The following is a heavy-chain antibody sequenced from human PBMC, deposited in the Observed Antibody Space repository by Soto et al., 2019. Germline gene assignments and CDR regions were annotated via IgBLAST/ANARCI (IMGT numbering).Heavy chain of an antibody. D-gene: IGHD3-3*01. J-gene: IGHJ4*02. V-gene: IGHV3-30*03. CDR2: ISHDGSNK. Sequence: GGPLRLSNLASGFTFSAYAMQWGLQAAGRGPQWLAMISHDGSNKYYADAVRGRFTISRDNSKNTVYLEMDSLRADDTAVYYCARRSGVPTPDFDYWAQGTLVTVSS. CDR3: ARRSGVPTPDFDY. CDR1: GFTFSAYA.